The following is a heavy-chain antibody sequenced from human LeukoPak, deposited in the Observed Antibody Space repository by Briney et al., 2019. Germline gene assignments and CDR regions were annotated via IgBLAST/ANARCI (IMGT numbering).Heavy chain of an antibody. CDR1: GFTFSSYG. V-gene: IGHV3-33*01. Sequence: GRSLRLSCAASGFTFSSYGMHWVRQAPGKGLEWVAVIWYDGSNKYYADSVKGRFTISRDNSKNTLYLQMNSLRAEDTAVYYCARSGYERLGELSYSPDFDYWGQGTLVTVSS. J-gene: IGHJ4*02. CDR3: ARSGYERLGELSYSPDFDY. D-gene: IGHD3-16*02. CDR2: IWYDGSNK.